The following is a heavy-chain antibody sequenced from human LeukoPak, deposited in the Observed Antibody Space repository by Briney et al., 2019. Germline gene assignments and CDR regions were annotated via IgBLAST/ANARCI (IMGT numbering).Heavy chain of an antibody. D-gene: IGHD5-18*01. CDR2: ISGSDGST. Sequence: GGSLRLSCAASGFTFSSYAMTWVRQAPGKGLEWVSSISGSDGSTYYADSVKGRFTISRDNSKNTLYLQMNSLRAEDTAVYYCAKDLMGYSYGSSDYWGQGTLVTVSS. CDR1: GFTFSSYA. CDR3: AKDLMGYSYGSSDY. J-gene: IGHJ4*02. V-gene: IGHV3-23*01.